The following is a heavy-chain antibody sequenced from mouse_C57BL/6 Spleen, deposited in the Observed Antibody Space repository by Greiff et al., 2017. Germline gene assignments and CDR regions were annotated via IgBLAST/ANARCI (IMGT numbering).Heavy chain of an antibody. J-gene: IGHJ3*01. D-gene: IGHD2-4*01. Sequence: EVKLVESGGGLVKPGGSLKLSCAASGFTFSDYGMHWVRQAPEKGLEWVAYISSGSSTIYYADTVKGRFTISRDNAKNTLFLQMTSLRSEDTAMYCCAREDYDAWFAYWGQGTLVTVSA. CDR2: ISSGSSTI. CDR3: AREDYDAWFAY. CDR1: GFTFSDYG. V-gene: IGHV5-17*01.